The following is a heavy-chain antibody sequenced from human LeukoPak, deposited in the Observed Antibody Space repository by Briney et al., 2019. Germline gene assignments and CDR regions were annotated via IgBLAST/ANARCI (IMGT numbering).Heavy chain of an antibody. Sequence: PGGSLRLSCAVSGFIVGSIHMAWVRQAPGKGLEWVSSISSSSSYIYYADSVKGRFTISRDNAKNSLYLQMNSLRAEDTAVYYCARELTTVTHVGMDVWGQGTTVTVS. CDR3: ARELTTVTHVGMDV. J-gene: IGHJ6*02. V-gene: IGHV3-21*01. D-gene: IGHD4-17*01. CDR1: GFIVGSIH. CDR2: ISSSSSYI.